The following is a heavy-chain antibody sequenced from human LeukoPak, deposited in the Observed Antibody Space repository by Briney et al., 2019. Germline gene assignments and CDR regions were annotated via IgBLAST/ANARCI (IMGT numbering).Heavy chain of an antibody. CDR1: GGTFSSYA. Sequence: SVKVSCKASGGTFSSYAISWVRQAPGQGLEWMGRIIPIFGIANYAQKFQGRVTITADKSTSTAYMELSGLRSEDTAVYYCAREYSSSWPRIFQHWGQGTLVTVSS. CDR3: AREYSSSWPRIFQH. CDR2: IIPIFGIA. J-gene: IGHJ1*01. D-gene: IGHD6-13*01. V-gene: IGHV1-69*04.